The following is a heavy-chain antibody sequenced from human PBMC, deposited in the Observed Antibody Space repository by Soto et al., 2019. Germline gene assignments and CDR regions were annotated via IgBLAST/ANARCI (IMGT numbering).Heavy chain of an antibody. J-gene: IGHJ4*02. CDR1: GYTFTSYG. Sequence: ASVKVSCKASGYTFTSYGISWVRQAPGQGLEWMGWISAYNGNTNYAQKLQGRVTMTTDTPTSTAYMELRSLRSDDTAVYYCASVIPMVRGVIWGYFDCWGQGTLVTVSS. V-gene: IGHV1-18*01. D-gene: IGHD3-10*01. CDR2: ISAYNGNT. CDR3: ASVIPMVRGVIWGYFDC.